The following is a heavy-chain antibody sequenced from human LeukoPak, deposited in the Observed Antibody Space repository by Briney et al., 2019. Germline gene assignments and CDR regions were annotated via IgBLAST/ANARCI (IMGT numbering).Heavy chain of an antibody. CDR2: ISAYNGNT. CDR1: GYTFTSYG. J-gene: IGHJ6*03. D-gene: IGHD3-22*01. Sequence: GASVKVSCKASGYTFTSYGISWVRQAPGQGLEWMGWISAYNGNTNYAQKLQGRVTMTTDTSTSTAYMELRSLRSDDTAVYYCASSHGYYDSSGYLSSYYYMDVWGKGTTVTVSS. CDR3: ASSHGYYDSSGYLSSYYYMDV. V-gene: IGHV1-18*01.